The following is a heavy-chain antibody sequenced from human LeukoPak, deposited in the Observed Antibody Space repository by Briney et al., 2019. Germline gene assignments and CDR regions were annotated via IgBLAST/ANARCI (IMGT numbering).Heavy chain of an antibody. D-gene: IGHD6-19*01. CDR3: ARQGIAVAESFDP. Sequence: GESLRISCKGSGYSFTNYWISWVRQMPGKGLEWTGRIDPTDSYTNYSPSFQGHVAISVDKSISTAYLQWSSLKAADTAMYYCARQGIAVAESFDPWGQGTLVT. CDR2: IDPTDSYT. CDR1: GYSFTNYW. J-gene: IGHJ5*02. V-gene: IGHV5-10-1*01.